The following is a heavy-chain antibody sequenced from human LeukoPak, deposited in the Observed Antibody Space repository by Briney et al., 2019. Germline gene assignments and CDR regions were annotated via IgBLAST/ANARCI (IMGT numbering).Heavy chain of an antibody. CDR2: IYYSGST. J-gene: IGHJ4*02. CDR1: GGSISSYY. CDR3: ARDQDSSGWYGA. Sequence: SETLSLTCTVSGGSISSYYWSWIRQPPGKGLEWIGYIYYSGSTNYNPSLKSRVTISVDTSKNQFSLKLSSVTAADTAVYYCARDQDSSGWYGAWGQGALVTVSS. D-gene: IGHD6-19*01. V-gene: IGHV4-59*01.